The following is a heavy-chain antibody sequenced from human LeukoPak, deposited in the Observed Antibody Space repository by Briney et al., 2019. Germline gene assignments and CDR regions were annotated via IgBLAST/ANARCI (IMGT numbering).Heavy chain of an antibody. CDR2: IYHSGRT. J-gene: IGHJ4*02. CDR3: ARHSLPATRFDY. V-gene: IGHV4-38-2*02. Sequence: SETLSLTYTVSGYSISSGYYWGWIRQPPGKGLEWIGSIYHSGRTFYNPSLKSRVTISVDTSKNQFSLKLTSVTAADTAVYYCARHSLPATRFDYWGQGTLVTVSS. D-gene: IGHD2-15*01. CDR1: GYSISSGYY.